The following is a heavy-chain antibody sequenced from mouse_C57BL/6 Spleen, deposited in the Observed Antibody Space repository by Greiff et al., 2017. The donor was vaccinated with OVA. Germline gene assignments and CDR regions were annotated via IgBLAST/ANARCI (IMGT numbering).Heavy chain of an antibody. CDR3: ARGDDYVRGDYCAMDY. CDR1: GYTFTSYT. Sequence: QVQLQQSGAELARPGASVKMSCKASGYTFTSYTMHWVTQRPGQGLEWIGYINPSSGYTKYNQKFKDKVTLTADKATSTAYMQLSSLTSEASAVYYCARGDDYVRGDYCAMDYWGQGTSVTVSS. V-gene: IGHV1-4*01. CDR2: INPSSGYT. J-gene: IGHJ4*01. D-gene: IGHD2-4*01.